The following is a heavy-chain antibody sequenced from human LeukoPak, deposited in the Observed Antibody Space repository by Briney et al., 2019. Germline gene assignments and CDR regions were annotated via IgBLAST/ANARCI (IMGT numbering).Heavy chain of an antibody. Sequence: SETLSLTCAVYGGSFSGYYWSWIRQPPGKGPEWIGEINHSGSTNYNPSLKSRVTISVDTSKNQFSLKLSSVTAADTAVYYCARVKYGSGRPYYFDYWGQGTLVTVSS. CDR2: INHSGST. CDR3: ARVKYGSGRPYYFDY. J-gene: IGHJ4*02. V-gene: IGHV4-34*01. CDR1: GGSFSGYY. D-gene: IGHD3-10*01.